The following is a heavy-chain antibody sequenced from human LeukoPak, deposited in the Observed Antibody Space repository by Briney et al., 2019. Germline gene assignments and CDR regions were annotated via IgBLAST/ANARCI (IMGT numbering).Heavy chain of an antibody. CDR3: ARDLSIAARPDYFDY. V-gene: IGHV3-21*01. D-gene: IGHD6-6*01. Sequence: PGGSLRLSCAASGFTFSSYSMNWVRQAPGKGLEWVSSISSSSSYIYYADSVKGRFTISRDNAKSSLYLQMNSLRAEDTAVYYCARDLSIAARPDYFDYWGQGTLVTVSS. CDR1: GFTFSSYS. J-gene: IGHJ4*02. CDR2: ISSSSSYI.